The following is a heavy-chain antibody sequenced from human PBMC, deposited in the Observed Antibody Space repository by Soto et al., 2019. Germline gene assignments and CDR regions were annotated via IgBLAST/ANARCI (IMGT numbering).Heavy chain of an antibody. D-gene: IGHD3-10*01. J-gene: IGHJ4*02. V-gene: IGHV3-53*01. Sequence: EERLVQSGGGLVQPGGSLRLSCAASGFSVGGNYMSWVRQAPGKGLELVSLIYSGGNPFYADSMKGRFTLSRDNSNNMLYLQMDSLGAEDTAVYYCARGPNYDCWGQGTLVIVSS. CDR2: IYSGGNP. CDR3: ARGPNYDC. CDR1: GFSVGGNY.